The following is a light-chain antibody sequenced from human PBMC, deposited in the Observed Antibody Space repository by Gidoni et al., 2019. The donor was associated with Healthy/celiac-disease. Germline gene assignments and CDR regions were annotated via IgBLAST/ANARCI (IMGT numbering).Light chain of an antibody. CDR1: QGISRW. Sequence: IQMPQSPSSVSASVGDRVTITCRASQGISRWLDWYQQKPGKAPKLLIYDASSLQSGVPSRFSGSGSGTDFTLTISSLQPEDFATYYCQQDNSFPLTFGGGTKVEIK. CDR2: DAS. J-gene: IGKJ4*01. CDR3: QQDNSFPLT. V-gene: IGKV1D-12*01.